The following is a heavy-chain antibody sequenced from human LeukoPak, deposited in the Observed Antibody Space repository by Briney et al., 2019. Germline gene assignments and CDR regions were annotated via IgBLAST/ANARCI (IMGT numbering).Heavy chain of an antibody. CDR1: GFTFSSYA. D-gene: IGHD5-12*01. V-gene: IGHV3-30-3*01. Sequence: GGSLRLSCAASGFTFSSYAMHWVRQAPGKGLEWVAVISYDGSNKYYADSVKGRFTISRDNSKNTLYLQMNSLRAEDTAVYYCARGTNSGYDIPADYWGQGTLVTVPS. CDR3: ARGTNSGYDIPADY. J-gene: IGHJ4*02. CDR2: ISYDGSNK.